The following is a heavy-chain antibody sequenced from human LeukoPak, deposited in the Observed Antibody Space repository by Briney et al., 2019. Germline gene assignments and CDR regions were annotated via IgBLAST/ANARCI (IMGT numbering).Heavy chain of an antibody. J-gene: IGHJ4*02. D-gene: IGHD3-3*01. V-gene: IGHV4-30-4*08. CDR1: GGSISSGDYY. CDR2: IYYSGST. Sequence: SETVSLTCTVSGGSISSGDYYWSWIRQPPGKGLEWIGYIYYSGSTYYNPSLKSRVTISVDTSKNQFSLKLSSVTAADTAVYYCARGPDDFWSGPRIWGQGTLVTVSS. CDR3: ARGPDDFWSGPRI.